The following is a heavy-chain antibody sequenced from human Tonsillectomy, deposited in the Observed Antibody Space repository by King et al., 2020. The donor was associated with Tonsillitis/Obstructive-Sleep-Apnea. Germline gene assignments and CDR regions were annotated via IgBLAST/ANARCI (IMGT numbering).Heavy chain of an antibody. CDR1: GGSFSGYY. CDR2: INHSGSI. D-gene: IGHD5-12*01. J-gene: IGHJ6*03. V-gene: IGHV4-34*01. Sequence: VQLQQWGAGLLKPSETLSLTCAVYGGSFSGYYWSWIRQPPGKGLEWIGEINHSGSINYNPSLKSRLTISIDTSKNQFSLKLSSVTAADTAVYYCARAHSGYDHYYYDYYMDVWGKGTTVTVSS. CDR3: ARAHSGYDHYYYDYYMDV.